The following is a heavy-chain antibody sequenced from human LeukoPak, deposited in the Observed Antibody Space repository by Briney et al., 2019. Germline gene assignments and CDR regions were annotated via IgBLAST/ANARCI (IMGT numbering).Heavy chain of an antibody. V-gene: IGHV1-18*04. CDR3: ARDLGVVVAADYFDY. J-gene: IGHJ4*02. Sequence: ASVKVSCKASGYTFTSYGISGVRQAPGQGLEWMGWISAYNGNTNYAQKLQGRVTMTTDTSTSTAYMELRSLRSDDTAVYYCARDLGVVVAADYFDYWGQGTLVTVSS. CDR2: ISAYNGNT. D-gene: IGHD2-15*01. CDR1: GYTFTSYG.